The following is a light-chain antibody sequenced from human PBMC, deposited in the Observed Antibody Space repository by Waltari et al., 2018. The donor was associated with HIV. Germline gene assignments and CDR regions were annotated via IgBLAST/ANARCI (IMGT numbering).Light chain of an antibody. CDR1: QSLAFRDGKSY. J-gene: IGKJ2*01. CDR3: MQATSWPHT. CDR2: QVS. V-gene: IGKV2-30*01. Sequence: TQSPLSLSVTLGQPAAISCKSNQSLAFRDGKSYLFWNQQRPGHPPRRLLYQVSHRDSGVPGRITGSGADTDFTIRISRVEAEDAGFYCCMQATSWPHTFGQRTELQI.